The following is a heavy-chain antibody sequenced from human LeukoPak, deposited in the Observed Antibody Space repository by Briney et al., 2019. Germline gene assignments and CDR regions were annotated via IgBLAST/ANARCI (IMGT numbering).Heavy chain of an antibody. Sequence: GESLKISCAASGFTFSSYSMNWVRQAPGKGLEWASSISESSAHIYYADSIKGRFTISRDNAKSSLYLQMNSLRAEDTAVYYCARGGEYSSSSGLFDFWGQGTLVTVSS. CDR2: ISESSAHI. J-gene: IGHJ4*02. CDR1: GFTFSSYS. CDR3: ARGGEYSSSSGLFDF. V-gene: IGHV3-21*01. D-gene: IGHD6-6*01.